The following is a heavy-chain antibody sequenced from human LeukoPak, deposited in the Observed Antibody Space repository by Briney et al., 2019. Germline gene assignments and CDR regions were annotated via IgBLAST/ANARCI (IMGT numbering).Heavy chain of an antibody. CDR1: GLTFNTYS. J-gene: IGHJ4*02. Sequence: GGSLRLSCAASGLTFNTYSMNWVRRAPGKGLEWVALIWYDGSNKYYADSVKGRFIISRDNSKDTLYLQMNSLRAEDTAVYYCARGYCSGGSCYPGYFDYWGQGTLVTVSS. CDR2: IWYDGSNK. D-gene: IGHD2-15*01. V-gene: IGHV3-33*08. CDR3: ARGYCSGGSCYPGYFDY.